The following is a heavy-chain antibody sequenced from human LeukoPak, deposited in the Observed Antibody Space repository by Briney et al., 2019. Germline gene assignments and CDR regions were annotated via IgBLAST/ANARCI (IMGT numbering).Heavy chain of an antibody. D-gene: IGHD2-8*02. CDR3: ARYWVGYGMDV. CDR1: GFTVSSNY. V-gene: IGHV3-53*01. CDR2: IYSGGST. Sequence: QPGGSLRLSYAASGFTVSSNYMSWVRQAPGKGLEWVSVIYSGGSTYYADSVKGRFTISRDNSKNTLYLQMNSLRAEDTAVYYCARYWVGYGMDVWGQGTTVTVSS. J-gene: IGHJ6*02.